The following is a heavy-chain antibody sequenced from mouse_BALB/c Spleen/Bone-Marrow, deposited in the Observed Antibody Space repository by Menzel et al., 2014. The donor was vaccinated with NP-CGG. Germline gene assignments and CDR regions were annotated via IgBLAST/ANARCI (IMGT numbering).Heavy chain of an antibody. CDR2: IDPANGNT. D-gene: IGHD1-2*01. V-gene: IGHV14-3*02. CDR1: GFNIKDTY. J-gene: IGHJ3*01. CDR3: ATSTAGFAY. Sequence: EVQGVESGAELVKPGASVKLSCTASGFNIKDTYMHWVKQRPEQGLEWIGRIDPANGNTKYDPKFQGKATITADTSSNTAYLQLSSLTSEDTAVYYCATSTAGFAYWGQRTLVTVSA.